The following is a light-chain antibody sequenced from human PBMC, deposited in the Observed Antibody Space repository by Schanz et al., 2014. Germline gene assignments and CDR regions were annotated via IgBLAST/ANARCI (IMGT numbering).Light chain of an antibody. CDR3: QQYNNWPPWT. CDR2: GAS. CDR1: QSLGSSY. V-gene: IGKV3-20*01. J-gene: IGKJ1*01. Sequence: EIVLTQSPGTLSLSPGERATLSCRASQSLGSSYLAWYQQKPGQAPRLLIYGASSRATGIPDRFSGSGSGTEFTLTLSSLQSEDFAVYYFQQYNNWPPWTFGQGTKVQIK.